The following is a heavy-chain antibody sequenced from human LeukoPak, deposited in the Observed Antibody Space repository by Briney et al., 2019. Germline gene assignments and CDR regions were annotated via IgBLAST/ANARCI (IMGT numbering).Heavy chain of an antibody. CDR1: GFTFSSYA. J-gene: IGHJ4*02. Sequence: PGGTLRLSCAASGFTFSSYAMSRVRQAPGKGLEWGSAISGSGGSTYYSDSVKGRFTISRDNSKNTLYLQMNSLRAEDTAVYYCAKGDFVEQLVNYWGQGTLVTVSS. CDR3: AKGDFVEQLVNY. D-gene: IGHD6-6*01. V-gene: IGHV3-23*01. CDR2: ISGSGGST.